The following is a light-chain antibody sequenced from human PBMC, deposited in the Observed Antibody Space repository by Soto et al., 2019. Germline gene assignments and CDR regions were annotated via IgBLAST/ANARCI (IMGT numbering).Light chain of an antibody. CDR2: AAS. CDR1: QSISSY. Sequence: DIQMTQSPSSLSASVGDRVTITCRASQSISSYLNWYQQKPGKAPKLLIYAASSLQSGVPSRFSGSGSGTDFTLTISSLQPEDFATYYCQHSYSTPLPFGGGTKVDIK. J-gene: IGKJ4*01. V-gene: IGKV1-39*01. CDR3: QHSYSTPLP.